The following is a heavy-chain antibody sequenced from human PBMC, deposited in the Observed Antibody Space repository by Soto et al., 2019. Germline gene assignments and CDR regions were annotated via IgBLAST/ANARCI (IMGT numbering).Heavy chain of an antibody. V-gene: IGHV2-5*08. D-gene: IGHD3-3*01. CDR1: GGSFSGGSNF. Sequence: SLSLTCSVSGGSFSGGSNFWTWIRQPPGQALEWLALIYWDDDKRYSSSMKSRLTITKDTSKNQVVLTMTNMDPVDTATYYCAHSVLGWSGYYTTPNGMDVWGQGTTVTVSS. J-gene: IGHJ6*02. CDR3: AHSVLGWSGYYTTPNGMDV. CDR2: IYWDDDK.